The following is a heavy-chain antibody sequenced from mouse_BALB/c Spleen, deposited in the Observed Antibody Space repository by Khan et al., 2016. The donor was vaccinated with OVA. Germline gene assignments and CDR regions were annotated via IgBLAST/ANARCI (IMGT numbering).Heavy chain of an antibody. Sequence: EVELVASGGGLVQPGGSRKLSCAASGFTFSDYGMAWVRQAPGKGPEWVAFVSSLAYNFYYADTVTGRFTISRENDKNTLYLEMSSLRSEDTAMYYCARGGKGGFAYWGQGTLVTVSA. CDR1: GFTFSDYG. J-gene: IGHJ3*01. CDR2: VSSLAYNF. CDR3: ARGGKGGFAY. V-gene: IGHV5-15*02.